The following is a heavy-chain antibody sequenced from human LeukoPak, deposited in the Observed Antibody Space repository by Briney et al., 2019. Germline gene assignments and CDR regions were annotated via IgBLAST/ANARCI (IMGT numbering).Heavy chain of an antibody. CDR1: GFSLTTYP. V-gene: IGHV3-48*03. CDR2: ISSDGNTE. Sequence: PGGSLRLSCAASGFSLTTYPMNWIRQVPGKGLEWVSHISSDGNTEYYADSVRVRFTMSRDNAKNSLDLHMNSLRTEDTAVYYCARDIVNGPFVTSLGSWGQGALVTVSS. J-gene: IGHJ4*02. D-gene: IGHD2-8*01. CDR3: ARDIVNGPFVTSLGS.